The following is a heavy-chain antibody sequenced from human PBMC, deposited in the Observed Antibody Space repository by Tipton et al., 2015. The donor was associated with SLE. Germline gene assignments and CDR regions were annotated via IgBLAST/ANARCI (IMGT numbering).Heavy chain of an antibody. CDR2: INGYNGDT. V-gene: IGHV1-18*01. J-gene: IGHJ4*02. CDR3: ARIPSYSYGYNSDY. Sequence: QSGPEVKEPGASVKVSCKASGYTLTTDGLSWVRQAPGQGLEWMGWINGYNGDTKYAQKFQGRVTMTTDTSTSTAYMELRSLTSDDTAVYYCARIPSYSYGYNSDYWGQGTLVTVSS. D-gene: IGHD5-18*01. CDR1: GYTLTTDG.